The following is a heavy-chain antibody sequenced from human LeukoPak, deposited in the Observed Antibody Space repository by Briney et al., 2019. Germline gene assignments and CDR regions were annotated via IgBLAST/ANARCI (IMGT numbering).Heavy chain of an antibody. CDR3: TTAITMVRGVPYY. Sequence: GGSLRLSCAASGFTFSSYWMSWVRQAPGKGLEWVGRIKSKTDGGATDYAAPVKGRFTISRDDSKNTLYLQMNSLKTEDTAVYYCTTAITMVRGVPYYWGQGTLVTVSS. CDR1: GFTFSSYW. V-gene: IGHV3-15*01. J-gene: IGHJ4*02. CDR2: IKSKTDGGAT. D-gene: IGHD3-10*01.